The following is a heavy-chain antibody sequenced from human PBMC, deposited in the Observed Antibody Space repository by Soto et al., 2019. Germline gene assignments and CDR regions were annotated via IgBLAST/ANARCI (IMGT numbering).Heavy chain of an antibody. D-gene: IGHD6-13*01. CDR3: ARVRARKQLLDWFDP. J-gene: IGHJ5*02. Sequence: QVPLVQSGAEVKKPGASVKVSCKASGYTFTSYAMHWVRQAHGQRLEWMGWINAGNGNTKYSQKFQGRVTITRDTSASTAYMELSSLRSEDTAVYYCARVRARKQLLDWFDPWGQGTLVTVSS. CDR1: GYTFTSYA. CDR2: INAGNGNT. V-gene: IGHV1-3*01.